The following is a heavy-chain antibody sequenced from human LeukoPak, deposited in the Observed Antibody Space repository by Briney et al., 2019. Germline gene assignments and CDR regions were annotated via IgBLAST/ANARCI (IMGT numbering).Heavy chain of an antibody. Sequence: ASVKVSCKASGYTFTSYAMHWVRQAPGQRLEWMALINAGNGNTKYSQKFQGRVTITRDTSASTAYMELSSLRSEDTAVYYCARDAAPYCSSTSCYRMDVWGKGTTVTVSS. V-gene: IGHV1-3*01. J-gene: IGHJ6*04. D-gene: IGHD2-2*01. CDR3: ARDAAPYCSSTSCYRMDV. CDR2: INAGNGNT. CDR1: GYTFTSYA.